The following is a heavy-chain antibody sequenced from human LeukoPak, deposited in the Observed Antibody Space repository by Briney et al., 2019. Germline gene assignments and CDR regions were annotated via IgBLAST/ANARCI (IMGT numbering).Heavy chain of an antibody. V-gene: IGHV1-18*04. CDR3: ARSVGFGSYYFDY. D-gene: IGHD3-10*01. CDR2: ISAYNGNT. Sequence: GASVKVSCKASGYTFTGYYMHWVRQAPGQGLEWMGWISAYNGNTNYAQKLQGRVTMTTDTSTSTAYMELRSLRSDDTAVYYCARSVGFGSYYFDYWGQGTLVTVSS. J-gene: IGHJ4*02. CDR1: GYTFTGYY.